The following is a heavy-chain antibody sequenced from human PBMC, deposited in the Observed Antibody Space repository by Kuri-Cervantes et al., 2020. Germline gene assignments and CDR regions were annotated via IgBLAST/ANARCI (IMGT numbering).Heavy chain of an antibody. CDR3: ARVSSGWYGYFDL. V-gene: IGHV4-59*13. CDR1: GGSISSYY. J-gene: IGHJ2*01. CDR2: IYYSGST. D-gene: IGHD6-19*01. Sequence: SETLSLTCTVSGGSISSYYWSWIRQPPGEGLEWIGYIYYSGSTNYNPSLKSRVTISVDTSKNQFSLKLSSVTAADTAVYYCARVSSGWYGYFDLWGRGTLVTVSS.